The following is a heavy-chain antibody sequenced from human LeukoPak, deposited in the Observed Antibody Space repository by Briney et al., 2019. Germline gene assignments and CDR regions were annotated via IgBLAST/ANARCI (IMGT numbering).Heavy chain of an antibody. CDR2: IYYSGST. J-gene: IGHJ4*02. CDR1: GGSISSYY. CDR3: ARHDSSGQFDY. D-gene: IGHD6-25*01. V-gene: IGHV4-39*01. Sequence: SETLSLTCTVSGGSISSYYWGWIRLPPGKGLEWIGSIYYSGSTYYNPSLKSRVTISVDTSKNQFSLKLSSVTAADTAVYYCARHDSSGQFDYWGQGTLVTVSS.